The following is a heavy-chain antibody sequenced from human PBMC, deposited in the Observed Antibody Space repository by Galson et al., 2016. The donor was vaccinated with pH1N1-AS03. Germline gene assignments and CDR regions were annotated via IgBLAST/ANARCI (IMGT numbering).Heavy chain of an antibody. V-gene: IGHV1-69*05. Sequence: SVKVSCKASGGTFDNHPINWVRQAPGQGLEWMGGFIPIFGTTNYAPKYQGRVTFTTDDSTTTVYMELSNLRSEDTAVYYCARNSDSLGAFDGWGQGTLLSASS. CDR1: GGTFDNHP. CDR3: ARNSDSLGAFDG. J-gene: IGHJ3*01. D-gene: IGHD1-7*01. CDR2: FIPIFGTT.